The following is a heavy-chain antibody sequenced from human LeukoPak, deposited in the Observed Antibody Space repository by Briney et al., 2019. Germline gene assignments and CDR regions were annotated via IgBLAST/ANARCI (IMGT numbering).Heavy chain of an antibody. V-gene: IGHV3-23*01. CDR1: GFTFSSYA. CDR2: ISGSGGST. D-gene: IGHD6-13*01. Sequence: PGGSLRLSCAASGFTFSSYAMSWVRQAPGKGLEWVSAISGSGGSTYYADSVKGRFTTSRDNSKNTLYLQMNSLRAEDTAVYYCAKDRAAAGTEPFDYWGQGTLVTVSS. CDR3: AKDRAAAGTEPFDY. J-gene: IGHJ4*02.